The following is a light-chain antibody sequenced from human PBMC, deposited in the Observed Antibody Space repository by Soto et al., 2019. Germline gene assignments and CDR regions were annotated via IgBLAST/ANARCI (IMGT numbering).Light chain of an antibody. V-gene: IGKV1-8*01. Sequence: AIRMTQSPSSLSASTGDRVTITCRASQGISSYLAWYQQKPGKAPNLLIYAASTLQSGVPSRFSDSGSWTDFTLTISCLQSEDFATYSCQQYYSYPPTFGQGTKVEIK. CDR2: AAS. CDR3: QQYYSYPPT. CDR1: QGISSY. J-gene: IGKJ1*01.